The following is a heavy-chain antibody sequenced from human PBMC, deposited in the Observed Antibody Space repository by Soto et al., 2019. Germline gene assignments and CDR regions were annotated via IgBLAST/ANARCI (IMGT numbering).Heavy chain of an antibody. J-gene: IGHJ5*02. V-gene: IGHV1-3*01. D-gene: IGHD6-19*01. CDR1: GYTFTSYS. CDR2: INAGNGNT. CDR3: ARVDSSGWYRWFDP. Sequence: GASVEVSCKASGYTFTSYSMHWVLQAPGQRLEWMGWINAGNGNTKYSQKFQGRVTITRDTSASTAYMELSSLRSEDTAVYYCARVDSSGWYRWFDPWGQGTLVTVSS.